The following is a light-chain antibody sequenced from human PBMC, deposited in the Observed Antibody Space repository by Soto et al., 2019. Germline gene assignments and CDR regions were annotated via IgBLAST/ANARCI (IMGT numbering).Light chain of an antibody. V-gene: IGLV2-14*01. CDR3: SSYSSTSTPVL. CDR1: STDVGGYNY. J-gene: IGLJ2*01. CDR2: DVS. Sequence: QSALTQPASVSGSPGQSITISCTGTSTDVGGYNYVSWYQQYPGKAPQLMIYDVSDRPSGVSNRFSGSKSGNTASLTISGLQAEDEADYYCSSYSSTSTPVLFGGGTKLTVL.